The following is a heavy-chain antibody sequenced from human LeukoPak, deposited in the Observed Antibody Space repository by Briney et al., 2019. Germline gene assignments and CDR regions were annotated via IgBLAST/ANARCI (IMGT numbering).Heavy chain of an antibody. CDR2: ISWKSGSI. J-gene: IGHJ3*02. V-gene: IGHV3-9*01. CDR1: GFTFDDYA. Sequence: GRSLRLSCAASGFTFDDYAMHWVRQAPGKGLEWVSGISWKSGSIGYADSVKGRFTISRGNVKNSLYLQMNSLRAEDTALYYCAKAGYHYGVGAFDIWGQGTMVTVSS. CDR3: AKAGYHYGVGAFDI. D-gene: IGHD3-22*01.